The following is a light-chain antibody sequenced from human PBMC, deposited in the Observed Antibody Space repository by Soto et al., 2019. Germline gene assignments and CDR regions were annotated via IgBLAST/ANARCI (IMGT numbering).Light chain of an antibody. Sequence: DIQMTQSPSNLSASVGDRVTITCRASQSISSWLAWYQQKPGKAPKLLIYDASGLESGVPSRFSGSGSGTEFTLTISSLQPDDFATYYCQQYNSYPWTFGLGTKVEIK. CDR2: DAS. CDR1: QSISSW. CDR3: QQYNSYPWT. V-gene: IGKV1-5*01. J-gene: IGKJ1*01.